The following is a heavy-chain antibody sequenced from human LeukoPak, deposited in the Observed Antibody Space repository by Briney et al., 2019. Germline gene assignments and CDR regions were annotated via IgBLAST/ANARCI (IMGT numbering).Heavy chain of an antibody. CDR2: IYTSGST. J-gene: IGHJ4*02. Sequence: SETLSLPCAVSGVSLSSHYWSWIRQPAGKGLEWIGRIYTSGSTNYNPSLSSRVTMSIDTSKNQFSLHLSSVSHEHTAVYYCAIFGCGGGGYCLLQWGQRALVTVSS. D-gene: IGHD6-19*01. CDR1: GVSLSSHY. V-gene: IGHV4-4*07. CDR3: AIFGCGGGGYCLLQ.